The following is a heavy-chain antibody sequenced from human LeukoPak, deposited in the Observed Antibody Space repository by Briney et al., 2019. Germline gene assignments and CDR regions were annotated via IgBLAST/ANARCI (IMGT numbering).Heavy chain of an antibody. CDR1: GFTFSSYW. CDR3: ARGAGSDA. CDR2: INHNGNGN. D-gene: IGHD6-19*01. J-gene: IGHJ6*01. V-gene: IGHV3-7*04. Sequence: GGSLRLSCAASGFTFSSYWMNWARQAPGKGLEWVASINHNGNGNYYVDSVKGRFTIPRDNAKNSLYLQMSNLRAEDTAVYFCARGAGSDAWGQGAPVTVSS.